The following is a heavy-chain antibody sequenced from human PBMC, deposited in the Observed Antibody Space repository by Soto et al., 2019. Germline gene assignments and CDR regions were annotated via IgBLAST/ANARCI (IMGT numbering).Heavy chain of an antibody. V-gene: IGHV3-23*01. CDR1: GFTFSNYA. D-gene: IGHD3-10*02. CDR2: IRGGGDGA. J-gene: IGHJ3*01. CDR3: ARDPNCDYVGAFDF. Sequence: DVHVLESGGGLVQPGGSLTLACVGSGFTFSNYAMIWVRQAPGKGLEWVSAIRGGGDGAHYADSVRGRLTISRDNSKNTLFLQMNSLRAEDTATYYCARDPNCDYVGAFDFWGQGILVTVSS.